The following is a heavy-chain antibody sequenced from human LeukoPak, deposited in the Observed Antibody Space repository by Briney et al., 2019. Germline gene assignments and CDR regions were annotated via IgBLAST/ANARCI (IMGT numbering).Heavy chain of an antibody. Sequence: SETLSLTCAVYGGSFSGYYWSWIRQPPGKGLEWIGEINHSGSTNYNPSLKSRVTISVDTSKNQFSLKLSSVTAADTAVYYCARVVTMIVVVPFDPWGQGTLVTVSS. CDR2: INHSGST. J-gene: IGHJ5*02. V-gene: IGHV4-34*01. CDR3: ARVVTMIVVVPFDP. D-gene: IGHD3-22*01. CDR1: GGSFSGYY.